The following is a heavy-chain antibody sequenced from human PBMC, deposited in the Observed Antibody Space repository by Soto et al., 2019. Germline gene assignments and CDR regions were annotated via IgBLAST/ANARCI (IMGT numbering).Heavy chain of an antibody. CDR3: ARVTYYYDSSDPDVDWYFDL. V-gene: IGHV4-31*03. J-gene: IGHJ2*01. CDR1: GGSISSGGYY. CDR2: IYYSGST. Sequence: QVQLQESGPGLVKPSQTLSLTCTVSGGSISSGGYYWSWIRQHPGKGLEWIGYIYYSGSTYYNPSLKSRVTMSVDTSKNQFSLKLSSVTAADTAVYYCARVTYYYDSSDPDVDWYFDLWGRGTLVTVSS. D-gene: IGHD3-22*01.